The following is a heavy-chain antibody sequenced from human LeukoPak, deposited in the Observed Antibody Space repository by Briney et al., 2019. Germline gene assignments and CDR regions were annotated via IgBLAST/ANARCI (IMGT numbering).Heavy chain of an antibody. J-gene: IGHJ4*02. D-gene: IGHD5-12*01. Sequence: SETLSLTCTVSGGSISSYYWSWIRQPPGKGLEWIGYIYYSESTNYNPSLKSRVTISVDTSKNQFSLKLSSVTAADTAVYYCARVSIVATNYFDYWGQGTLVTVSS. CDR2: IYYSEST. CDR3: ARVSIVATNYFDY. CDR1: GGSISSYY. V-gene: IGHV4-59*01.